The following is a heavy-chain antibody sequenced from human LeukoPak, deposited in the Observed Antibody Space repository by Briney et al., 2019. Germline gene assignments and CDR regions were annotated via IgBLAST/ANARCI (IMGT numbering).Heavy chain of an antibody. CDR1: GFTFSGYA. D-gene: IGHD3-9*01. Sequence: PGGSLRLSCAASGFTFSGYAMSWVCQAPGKGLEWVSAISGSGGSTYYADSVKGRFTISRDNSKNTLYLQMNSLRAEDTAVYYCAKDYDILTGFDYWGQGTLVTVSS. J-gene: IGHJ4*02. V-gene: IGHV3-23*01. CDR3: AKDYDILTGFDY. CDR2: ISGSGGST.